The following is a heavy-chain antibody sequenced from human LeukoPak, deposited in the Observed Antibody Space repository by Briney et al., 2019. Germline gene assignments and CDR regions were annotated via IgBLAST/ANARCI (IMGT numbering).Heavy chain of an antibody. Sequence: GGSLRLSCAASGFTVRTNYMGWVRQAPGKGLEWVSVIYSGGVTYYADSVKGRFTISRDNSKNTLYLQMNSLRVEDTAVYYCAREKNDIVLTSYYFDYWGQGTLVTVSS. CDR1: GFTVRTNY. CDR3: AREKNDIVLTSYYFDY. J-gene: IGHJ4*02. CDR2: IYSGGVT. V-gene: IGHV3-53*01. D-gene: IGHD5-12*01.